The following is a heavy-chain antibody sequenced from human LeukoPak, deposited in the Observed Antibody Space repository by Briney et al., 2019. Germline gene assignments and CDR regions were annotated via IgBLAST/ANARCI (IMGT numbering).Heavy chain of an antibody. V-gene: IGHV4-59*01. CDR2: IYYSGST. CDR3: ARVGRYGYNLEYFDY. CDR1: GGSISSYY. D-gene: IGHD5-24*01. J-gene: IGHJ4*02. Sequence: SETLSLTCTVSGGSISSYYWSWNRQPPGKGLEWIGYIYYSGSTNYNPSLKSRVTISVDTSKNQFSLKLSSVTAADTAVYYCARVGRYGYNLEYFDYWGQGTLVTVSS.